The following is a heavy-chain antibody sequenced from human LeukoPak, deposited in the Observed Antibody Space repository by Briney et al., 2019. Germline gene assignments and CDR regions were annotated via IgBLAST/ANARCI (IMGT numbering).Heavy chain of an antibody. CDR2: ISSTSAYK. Sequence: GGSLRLSCAASGFTFSSFTMNWVRQAPGKGLEWVSSISSTSAYKYYVDSVKGRFTISRDNAKDSLYLQMNSLRAEDTAVYYCARVWENSHGYGYWGQGTLVTVSS. J-gene: IGHJ4*02. CDR1: GFTFSSFT. CDR3: ARVWENSHGYGY. D-gene: IGHD5-18*01. V-gene: IGHV3-21*01.